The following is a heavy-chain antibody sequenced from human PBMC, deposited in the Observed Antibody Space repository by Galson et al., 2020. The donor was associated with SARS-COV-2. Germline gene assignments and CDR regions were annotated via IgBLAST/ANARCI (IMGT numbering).Heavy chain of an antibody. CDR2: ISPHNSNT. CDR1: GYTFTTFY. D-gene: IGHD2-15*01. J-gene: IGHJ4*02. Sequence: ASVKVSCKASGYTFTTFYITWVRQAPGQGLEWMGKISPHNSNTNYTQKLQGRVTMTTDTSTSTAYMELRSLTSDDTAVYYCARSLSLGDCSGGSCFFYWGQGTLVTFSS. V-gene: IGHV1-18*01. CDR3: ARSLSLGDCSGGSCFFY.